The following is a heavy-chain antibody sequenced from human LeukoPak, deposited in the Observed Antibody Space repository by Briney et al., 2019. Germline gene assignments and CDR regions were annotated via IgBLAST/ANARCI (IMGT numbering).Heavy chain of an antibody. CDR1: GGSISSYY. D-gene: IGHD2-2*02. J-gene: IGHJ5*02. CDR3: ARAVPRMGAAAIDWFDP. Sequence: SETLSLTCTVSGGSISSYYWSWIRQPPGKGLEWIGYIYYSGSTYYNPSLKSRVTISVDTSKNQFSLKLSSVTAADTAVYYCARAVPRMGAAAIDWFDPWGQGTLVTVSS. CDR2: IYYSGST. V-gene: IGHV4-59*08.